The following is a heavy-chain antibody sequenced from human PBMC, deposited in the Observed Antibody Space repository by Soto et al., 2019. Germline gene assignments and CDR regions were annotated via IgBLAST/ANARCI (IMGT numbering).Heavy chain of an antibody. D-gene: IGHD1-20*01. J-gene: IGHJ4*02. Sequence: GGSLEIARAASRFTFRGSAMHGVRQASGKGLEWVGRIRSKANSYATAYAASVKGRFTISRDDSKNTAYLQMNSLKTEDTAVYYCTRQGIIGSPLDFWGQGTLVT. CDR3: TRQGIIGSPLDF. CDR1: RFTFRGSA. V-gene: IGHV3-73*01. CDR2: IRSKANSYAT.